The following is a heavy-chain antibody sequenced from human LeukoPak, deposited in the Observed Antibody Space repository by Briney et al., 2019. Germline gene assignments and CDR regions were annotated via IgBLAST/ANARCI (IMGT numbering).Heavy chain of an antibody. J-gene: IGHJ4*02. CDR2: ISYDGSNK. D-gene: IGHD3-22*01. Sequence: PGGSLRLSCAASGFTFSSYAMHWVRQAPGKGLEWVAVISYDGSNKYCADSVKGRFTISRDNSKNTLYLQMNSLRAEDTAVYYCAKGVDYYDSSGSGYWGQGTLVTVSS. CDR1: GFTFSSYA. V-gene: IGHV3-30*04. CDR3: AKGVDYYDSSGSGY.